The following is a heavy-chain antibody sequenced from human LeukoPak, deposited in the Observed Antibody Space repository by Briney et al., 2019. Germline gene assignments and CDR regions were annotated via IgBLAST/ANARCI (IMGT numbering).Heavy chain of an antibody. V-gene: IGHV3-21*01. J-gene: IGHJ4*02. Sequence: GGSLRLSCAASGFTFRSYAMNWVRQAPGKGLEWVSSISSSSSYIYYADSVKGRFTISRDNAKNSLYLQMNSLRAEDTAVYYCARAHYGSGLFDYWGQGTLVTVSS. CDR1: GFTFRSYA. CDR2: ISSSSSYI. CDR3: ARAHYGSGLFDY. D-gene: IGHD3-10*01.